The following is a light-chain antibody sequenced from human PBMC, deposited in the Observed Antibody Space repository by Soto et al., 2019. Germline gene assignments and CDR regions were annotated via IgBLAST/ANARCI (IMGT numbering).Light chain of an antibody. J-gene: IGLJ1*01. CDR1: SSDVGGYNY. Sequence: QSALTQPASVSGSPGQSITISCTGTSSDVGGYNYVSWYQQHPGKVPKLMIYEVSNRPSGVVNRFSGSKSGNMASLTISGLQAEDEADYCCSSFTSSSTQVFGTGTKLTVL. CDR3: SSFTSSSTQV. V-gene: IGLV2-14*01. CDR2: EVS.